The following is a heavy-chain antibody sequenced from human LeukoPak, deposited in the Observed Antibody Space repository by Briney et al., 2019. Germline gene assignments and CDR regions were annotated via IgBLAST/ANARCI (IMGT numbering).Heavy chain of an antibody. Sequence: GGSLRLSCAASGFTFEDYGMHWVRHVPGKGLEWVSGLSSDSNHIDYADSVKGRFTISRDNAKNTLYLQMNSLRAEDTAVYYCARAFSGIAAAIWGQGTLVTVSS. D-gene: IGHD6-13*01. CDR2: LSSDSNHI. V-gene: IGHV3-9*01. CDR3: ARAFSGIAAAI. CDR1: GFTFEDYG. J-gene: IGHJ4*02.